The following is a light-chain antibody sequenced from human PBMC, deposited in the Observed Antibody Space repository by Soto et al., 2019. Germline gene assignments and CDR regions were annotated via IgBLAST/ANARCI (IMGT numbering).Light chain of an antibody. CDR2: DAS. CDR3: QQRSNWPPGLT. V-gene: IGKV3-11*01. J-gene: IGKJ4*01. CDR1: QSVSSY. Sequence: EIVLTQSPATLSLSPGERDTLSCRASQSVSSYLAWYQQKPGQAPRLLIYDASNRATGIPARFSGSGSGTDFTLTISSLEPEDFAVYDCQQRSNWPPGLTFGGGTKVEIK.